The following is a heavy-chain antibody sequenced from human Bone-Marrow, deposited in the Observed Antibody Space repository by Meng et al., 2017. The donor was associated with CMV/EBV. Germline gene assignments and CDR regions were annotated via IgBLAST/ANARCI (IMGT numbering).Heavy chain of an antibody. CDR3: AKGQKIYYDSSGYDY. Sequence: GESLKISCAACGFTFSSYDMHWVRQATGKGLEWVSAIGTAGDTYYPGSVKGRFTISRENAKNSLYLQMNSLRAEDTAVYYCAKGQKIYYDSSGYDYWGQGTLVTVSS. D-gene: IGHD3-22*01. CDR2: IGTAGDT. J-gene: IGHJ4*02. CDR1: GFTFSSYD. V-gene: IGHV3-13*01.